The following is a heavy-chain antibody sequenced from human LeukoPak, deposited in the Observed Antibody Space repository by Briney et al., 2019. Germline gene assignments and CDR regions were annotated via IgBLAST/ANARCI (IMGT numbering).Heavy chain of an antibody. V-gene: IGHV4-39*02. D-gene: IGHD3-22*01. CDR1: GASISSSNYY. CDR2: IYSSGNT. CDR3: ARDVDTMTD. J-gene: IGHJ4*02. Sequence: PSETLSLTCAVSGASISSSNYYWGWVRQSPGKGLEWIGNIYSSGNTYYNASLKSRVTMYIDTSKNQFSLKLSSVTAADTAMYYCARDVDTMTDWGQGTLVTVSS.